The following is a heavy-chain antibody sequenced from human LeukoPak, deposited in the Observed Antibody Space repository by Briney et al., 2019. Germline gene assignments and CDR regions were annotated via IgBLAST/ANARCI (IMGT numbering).Heavy chain of an antibody. V-gene: IGHV4-34*01. CDR2: INHSGST. CDR1: GGSFSGYS. Sequence: SETLSLTCAVYGGSFSGYSWSWIRQPPGKGLEWIGEINHSGSTNYNPSLKSRVTISVDTSKNQFSLKLSSVTAADTAVYYCARAGSGSAIDYWGQGTLVTVSS. CDR3: ARAGSGSAIDY. J-gene: IGHJ4*02. D-gene: IGHD3-10*01.